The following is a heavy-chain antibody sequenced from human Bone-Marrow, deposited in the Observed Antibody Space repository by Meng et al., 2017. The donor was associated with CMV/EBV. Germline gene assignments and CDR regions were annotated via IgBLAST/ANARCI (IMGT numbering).Heavy chain of an antibody. J-gene: IGHJ3*02. CDR3: ARDLSSSRTIFGVVIGVYDI. V-gene: IGHV4-59*01. CDR2: IYYSGST. D-gene: IGHD3-3*01. Sequence: SETLSLTCTVSGGSISSYYWSWIRQPPGKGLEWIGYIYYSGSTNYNPSLKSRVTISVDTSKNQFNLTLSSVTAADTAVYYCARDLSSSRTIFGVVIGVYDIWGQGTMVNVSS. CDR1: GGSISSYY.